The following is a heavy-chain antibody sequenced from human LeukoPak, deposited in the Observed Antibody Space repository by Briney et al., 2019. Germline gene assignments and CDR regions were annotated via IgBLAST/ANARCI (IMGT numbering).Heavy chain of an antibody. CDR2: IGGGGGST. CDR3: ARSITMIVVVIRGRGYYFDY. CDR1: GFTFSSYA. Sequence: GGSLRLSCAASGFTFSSYAMSWVRQAPGKGLGWVSPIGGGGGSTYYANSVKGRFTISRDNSKNTLYLQMNSLRAEDTAVYYYARSITMIVVVIRGRGYYFDYWGQGTLVTVSS. D-gene: IGHD3-22*01. V-gene: IGHV3-23*01. J-gene: IGHJ4*02.